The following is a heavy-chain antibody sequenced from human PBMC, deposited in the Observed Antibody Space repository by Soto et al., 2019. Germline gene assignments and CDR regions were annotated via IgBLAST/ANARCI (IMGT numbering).Heavy chain of an antibody. CDR1: GGSISSHY. CDR2: MYYSGNT. V-gene: IGHV4-59*08. Sequence: QVQLQESGPGLVKPSETLSLTCTVSGGSISSHYWSWIRQSPGKGLEWIGYMYYSGNTNYNPSLKSRFTISVDTSKNQFSLRLSSVTAADTAVYYCARRGSSGWYWYFDLWGRGTLVTVSS. D-gene: IGHD6-19*01. CDR3: ARRGSSGWYWYFDL. J-gene: IGHJ2*01.